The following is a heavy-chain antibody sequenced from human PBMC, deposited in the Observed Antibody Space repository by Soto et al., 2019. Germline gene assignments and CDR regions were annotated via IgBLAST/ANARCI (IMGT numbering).Heavy chain of an antibody. V-gene: IGHV1-18*01. Sequence: ASVKVSCKASGYTFTNYGVSWVRQAPGQGLEWMGWISAKNGDTNFAQRFRGRISMTTDTSTNTVYMELRSLKPDDTAVYYCARDPTETHADYWGQGTLVTVCS. CDR1: GYTFTNYG. CDR3: ARDPTETHADY. CDR2: ISAKNGDT. J-gene: IGHJ4*02.